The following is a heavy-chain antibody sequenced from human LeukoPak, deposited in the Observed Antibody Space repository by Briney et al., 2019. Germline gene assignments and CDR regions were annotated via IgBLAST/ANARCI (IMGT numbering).Heavy chain of an antibody. V-gene: IGHV3-23*01. D-gene: IGHD3-22*01. CDR1: GFTLSSYE. CDR2: IEYSGGSA. Sequence: GGSLRLSCTVSGFTLSSYEMSWIRQAPGKGLEWVSSIEYSGGSAYYADSVKGRFTISRDDSKNTLYLQMNSLRAEDTAVYYCAKDQHDRGPYYFDYWGQGTLVTVSS. J-gene: IGHJ4*02. CDR3: AKDQHDRGPYYFDY.